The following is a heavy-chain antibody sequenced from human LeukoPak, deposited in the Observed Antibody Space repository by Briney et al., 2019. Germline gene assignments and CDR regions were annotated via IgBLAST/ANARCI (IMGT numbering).Heavy chain of an antibody. Sequence: GESLKISCKGSGYSFTSFWIGWVRQMPGKGLEWMGITYPGDSETRYSPSFQGQVTISADKSFSTAYLQWSSLKASDTAMYYCARHYGANYLDYWGQGSPVTVSS. J-gene: IGHJ4*02. CDR1: GYSFTSFW. V-gene: IGHV5-51*01. CDR3: ARHYGANYLDY. CDR2: TYPGDSET. D-gene: IGHD3-10*01.